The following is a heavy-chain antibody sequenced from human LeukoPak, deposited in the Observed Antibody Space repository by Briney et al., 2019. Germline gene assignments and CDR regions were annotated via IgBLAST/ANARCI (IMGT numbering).Heavy chain of an antibody. D-gene: IGHD6-19*01. V-gene: IGHV3-33*01. J-gene: IGHJ4*02. Sequence: PGGSLRLSCAASGFTFSSYGMHWVRQAPGKGLEWVAVIWYDGSNKYYADSVKGRFTISRDNSKNTLYLQMNSLRAEDTAVYYCARAMHDLYSSGWAPRYWGQGTLVTVSS. CDR1: GFTFSSYG. CDR3: ARAMHDLYSSGWAPRY. CDR2: IWYDGSNK.